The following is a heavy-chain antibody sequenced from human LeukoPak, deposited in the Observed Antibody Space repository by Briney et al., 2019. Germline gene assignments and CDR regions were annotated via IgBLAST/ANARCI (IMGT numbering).Heavy chain of an antibody. J-gene: IGHJ4*02. CDR1: GFTLSTYW. Sequence: GGSLRLSCAASGFTLSTYWMNWVRQAPGKGLGWVSGISGSGGDTHYADSVKGRFTISRDNSKNTLYLQMNSLRAEDTAVYYCARGPYDFWSGYSLDHYFDYWGQGTLVTVSS. D-gene: IGHD3-3*01. CDR2: ISGSGGDT. V-gene: IGHV3-23*01. CDR3: ARGPYDFWSGYSLDHYFDY.